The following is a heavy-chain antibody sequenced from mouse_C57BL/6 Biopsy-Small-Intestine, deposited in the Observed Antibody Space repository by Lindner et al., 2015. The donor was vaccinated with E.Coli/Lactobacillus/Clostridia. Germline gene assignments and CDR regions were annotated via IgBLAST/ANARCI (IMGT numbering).Heavy chain of an antibody. V-gene: IGHV1-69*02. Sequence: VQLQESGATLVKPGASVKLSCKASGYTFTSYWMQWVQQRPGQGLDWIGEIDPSDSYTYYNQKFEGKATLTVDKSSRTAYMQLSSLTSEDSAVYYCARSYDNNTGSHFDFWGQGTTLTVSS. J-gene: IGHJ2*01. CDR3: ARSYDNNTGSHFDF. CDR1: GYTFTSYW. CDR2: IDPSDSYT. D-gene: IGHD2-3*01.